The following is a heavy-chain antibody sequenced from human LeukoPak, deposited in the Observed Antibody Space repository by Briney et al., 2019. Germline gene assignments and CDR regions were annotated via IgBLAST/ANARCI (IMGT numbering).Heavy chain of an antibody. CDR2: IHTSGST. J-gene: IGHJ3*01. D-gene: IGHD6-13*01. CDR1: GGSISSYY. V-gene: IGHV4-4*07. Sequence: SETLSLTCTVSGGSISSYYWSWIRQPAGKGLEWIGRIHTSGSTNYNPSLKSRVTMSGDTSKNQFSLKLRSVTAADTAVYYCARISSSNWYNERGAFDVWGQGTMVTVSS. CDR3: ARISSSNWYNERGAFDV.